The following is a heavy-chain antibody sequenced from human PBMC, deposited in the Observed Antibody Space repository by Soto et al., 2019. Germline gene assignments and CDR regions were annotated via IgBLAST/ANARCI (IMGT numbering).Heavy chain of an antibody. V-gene: IGHV4-31*03. D-gene: IGHD3-10*01. CDR2: IYYSGST. CDR1: GGSISSGGYY. CDR3: GSMVSGYYYYGMDV. Sequence: SETLSLTCTVSGGSISSGGYYWSWIRQHPGKGLEWIGYIYYSGSTYYNPSLKSRVTISVDTSKNQFSLKLSSVTAADTAVYYCGSMVSGYYYYGMDVWGQGTTVTVSS. J-gene: IGHJ6*02.